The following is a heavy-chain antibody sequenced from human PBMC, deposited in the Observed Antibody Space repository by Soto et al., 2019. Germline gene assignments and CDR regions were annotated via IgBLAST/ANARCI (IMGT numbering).Heavy chain of an antibody. CDR1: GGSISSYY. CDR2: IYYSGST. Sequence: PAETLSLTCTVSGGSISSYYWSWIRQPPGKGLEWIGYIYYSGSTNYNPSLKSRVTISVDTSKNQFSLKLSSVTAADTAVYYCARRGKTTVVTQGRDLYYYYGMDVCGQGTTVT. J-gene: IGHJ6*02. D-gene: IGHD4-17*01. V-gene: IGHV4-59*08. CDR3: ARRGKTTVVTQGRDLYYYYGMDV.